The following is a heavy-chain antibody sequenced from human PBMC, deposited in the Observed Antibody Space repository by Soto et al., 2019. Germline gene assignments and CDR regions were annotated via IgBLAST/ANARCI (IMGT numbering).Heavy chain of an antibody. CDR3: ARVWYYYDSSGYPRGLYYYYYGMDV. Sequence: SVKVSCKASGGTFSSYAISWVRQAPGQGLEWMGGIIPIFGTANYAQKFQGRVTITADESTSTAYMELSSLRSEDTAVYYCARVWYYYDSSGYPRGLYYYYYGMDVWGQGTTVTVSS. D-gene: IGHD3-22*01. V-gene: IGHV1-69*13. CDR2: IIPIFGTA. J-gene: IGHJ6*02. CDR1: GGTFSSYA.